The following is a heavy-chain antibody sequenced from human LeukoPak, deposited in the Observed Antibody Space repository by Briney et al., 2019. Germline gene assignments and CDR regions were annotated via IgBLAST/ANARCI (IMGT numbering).Heavy chain of an antibody. J-gene: IGHJ4*02. D-gene: IGHD3-16*01. V-gene: IGHV4-59*01. CDR1: GGSFSTYY. CDR2: IYYSGST. CDR3: ARVITVRGVIFDY. Sequence: SETLSLTCTVSGGSFSTYYWSWIRQPPGKGLEWIGYIYYSGSTNYNPSLKSRVAISVDTSKNQFSLNLSSVTAADTAVYYCARVITVRGVIFDYWGQGTLVTVSS.